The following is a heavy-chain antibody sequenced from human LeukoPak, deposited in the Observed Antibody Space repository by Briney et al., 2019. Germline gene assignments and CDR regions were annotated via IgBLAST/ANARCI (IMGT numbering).Heavy chain of an antibody. CDR3: AREVPGWRLIGTQRQAYYYMDV. Sequence: PSETLSLTCTVSGGSISSGSYYWSWIRQPAGTGLEWIGRIYTSGSTNYNPSLKSRVTISVDTSKNQFSLKLSSVTAADTAVYYCAREVPGWRLIGTQRQAYYYMDVWGKGTTVTISS. CDR1: GGSISSGSYY. V-gene: IGHV4-61*02. J-gene: IGHJ6*03. CDR2: IYTSGST. D-gene: IGHD2-2*01.